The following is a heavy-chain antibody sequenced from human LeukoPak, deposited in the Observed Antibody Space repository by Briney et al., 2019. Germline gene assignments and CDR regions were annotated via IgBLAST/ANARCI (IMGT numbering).Heavy chain of an antibody. CDR3: ARLGYDFWSGYYKGTYFDY. CDR1: GFTFSSYA. D-gene: IGHD3-3*01. J-gene: IGHJ4*02. Sequence: PGGSLRLSCAASGFTFSSYAMSWVRQAPGKGLEWVSAISGSGGSTYYADSVKGRFTISRDNSKNTLYLQMNSLRAEDTAVYYCARLGYDFWSGYYKGTYFDYWGQGTLVTVSS. CDR2: ISGSGGST. V-gene: IGHV3-23*01.